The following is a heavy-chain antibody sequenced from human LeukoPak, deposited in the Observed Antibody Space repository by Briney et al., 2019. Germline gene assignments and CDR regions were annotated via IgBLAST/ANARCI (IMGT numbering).Heavy chain of an antibody. CDR1: GGSFSGNY. CDR2: INHSGST. V-gene: IGHV4-34*01. Sequence: PSETLSLTCAVYGGSFSGNYWSWIRQPPGKGLEWIGEINHSGSTNYNPSLKSRVTISVDTSKNQFSLKLSSVTAADTAVYYCARGGVTIYYYGMDVWGQGTTVTVSS. D-gene: IGHD4-17*01. J-gene: IGHJ6*02. CDR3: ARGGVTIYYYGMDV.